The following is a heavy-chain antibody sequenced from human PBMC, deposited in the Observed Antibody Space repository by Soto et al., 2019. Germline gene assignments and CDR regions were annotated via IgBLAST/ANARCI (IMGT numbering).Heavy chain of an antibody. J-gene: IGHJ6*02. Sequence: QVQLVQSGAEVKKPGASVKVSCKASGYTFSNYATHWVRQAPGQRLEWMGWINAGNGKTKYSQNFQGRVTITTDTAESTAYMELSSLRSEDTAVYYCANNGDDYYYGMDVWGQGTTVTVSS. D-gene: IGHD4-17*01. V-gene: IGHV1-3*01. CDR2: INAGNGKT. CDR1: GYTFSNYA. CDR3: ANNGDDYYYGMDV.